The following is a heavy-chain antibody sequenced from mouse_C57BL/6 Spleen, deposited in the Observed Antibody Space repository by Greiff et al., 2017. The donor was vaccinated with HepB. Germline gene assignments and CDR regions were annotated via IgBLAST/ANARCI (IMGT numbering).Heavy chain of an antibody. CDR2: IDPSDSYT. CDR3: ARFPGNYAMDY. V-gene: IGHV1-59*01. J-gene: IGHJ4*01. Sequence: QVQLQQPGAELVRPGTSVKLSCKASGYTFTSYWMHWVKQRPGQGLEWIGVIDPSDSYTNYNQKFKGKATLTVGTSSSTAYMQRSSLTSEDSAVYYCARFPGNYAMDYWGQGTSVTVSS. CDR1: GYTFTSYW.